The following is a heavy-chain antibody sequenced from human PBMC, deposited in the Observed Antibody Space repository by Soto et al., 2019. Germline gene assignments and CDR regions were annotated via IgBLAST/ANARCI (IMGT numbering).Heavy chain of an antibody. V-gene: IGHV3-74*03. Sequence: EVQLVESGGGLVQPGGSLRLSCSASGLTFSSYCMHWVRQAPGKGLVWVSRMNSDGGTTTYADYVKGRFTLSRDNAKNMLYVQMDSLRAEDGDLYYCVREPLGKSAYWGQGTLVTVSS. J-gene: IGHJ4*02. CDR3: VREPLGKSAY. CDR2: MNSDGGTT. CDR1: GLTFSSYC. D-gene: IGHD7-27*01.